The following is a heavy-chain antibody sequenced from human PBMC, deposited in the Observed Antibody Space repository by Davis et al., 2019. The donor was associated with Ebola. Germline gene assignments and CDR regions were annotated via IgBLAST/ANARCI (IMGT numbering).Heavy chain of an antibody. J-gene: IGHJ6*02. CDR2: ISAYNGNT. CDR3: ARVGYCTGGVCYQDLGV. CDR1: GYTFTSYG. D-gene: IGHD2-8*02. Sequence: AASVKVSCKASGYTFTSYGISWVRQAPGQGLEWMGWISAYNGNTNYAQKLQGRVTMTRNTSISTDYMELSSLRSEDTAVYYCARVGYCTGGVCYQDLGVWGQGTTVTVSS. V-gene: IGHV1-18*01.